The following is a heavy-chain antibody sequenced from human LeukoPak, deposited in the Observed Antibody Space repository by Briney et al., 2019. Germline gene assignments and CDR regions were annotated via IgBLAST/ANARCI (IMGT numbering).Heavy chain of an antibody. CDR3: AKGARGDTVTSIVGLNWFDP. V-gene: IGHV3-11*06. CDR1: GFSFSDYY. J-gene: IGHJ5*02. CDR2: ISSSSSYA. D-gene: IGHD4-17*01. Sequence: GGSLRLSCAASGFSFSDYYMSWIRQAPGKGLEWVSYISSSSSYANYADSVKGRFSISRDNSKNTLYLQMNSLRADDTAVYYCAKGARGDTVTSIVGLNWFDPWGQGTLVTVSS.